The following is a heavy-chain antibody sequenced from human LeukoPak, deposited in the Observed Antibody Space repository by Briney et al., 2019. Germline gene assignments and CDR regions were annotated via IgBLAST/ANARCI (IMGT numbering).Heavy chain of an antibody. CDR3: ARWRTSNWSEFDS. Sequence: GGSLRLSCVASGFTFSSHWMTWVRQAPGKGLEWVANIKQDGSEIYYVDSVKGRFTISRDNAKNSLYLQMNSLRAEDTAVYFCARWRTSNWSEFDSWGQGTLVTVSS. CDR1: GFTFSSHW. J-gene: IGHJ4*02. V-gene: IGHV3-7*05. CDR2: IKQDGSEI. D-gene: IGHD6-13*01.